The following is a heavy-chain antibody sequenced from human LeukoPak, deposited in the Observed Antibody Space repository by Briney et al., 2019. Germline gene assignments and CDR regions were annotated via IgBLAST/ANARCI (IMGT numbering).Heavy chain of an antibody. V-gene: IGHV4-39*01. J-gene: IGHJ5*02. CDR1: GGSISSSSYY. CDR3: ARGVSTPLRWFDP. D-gene: IGHD5/OR15-5a*01. Sequence: SETLSLTCTVSGGSISSSSYYWGWIRQPPGKGLEWIGSIYYSGSTYYNPSLKSRVTISVDTSKNQFSLKLSSVTAADTAVYYCARGVSTPLRWFDPWGQGTLVTVSS. CDR2: IYYSGST.